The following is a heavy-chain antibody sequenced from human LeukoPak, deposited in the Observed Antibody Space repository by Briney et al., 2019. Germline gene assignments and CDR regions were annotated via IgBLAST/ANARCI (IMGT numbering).Heavy chain of an antibody. CDR3: ARLYYDSSGYQFDY. D-gene: IGHD3-22*01. J-gene: IGHJ4*02. CDR1: GVSISSSSYY. V-gene: IGHV4-39*01. Sequence: SETLSLTCTVSGVSISSSSYYWGWIRQPPGKGLEWIGSIYYSGSTYYNPSLKSRVTISVDTSKNQFSLKLSSVTAADTAVYYCARLYYDSSGYQFDYWGQGTLVTASS. CDR2: IYYSGST.